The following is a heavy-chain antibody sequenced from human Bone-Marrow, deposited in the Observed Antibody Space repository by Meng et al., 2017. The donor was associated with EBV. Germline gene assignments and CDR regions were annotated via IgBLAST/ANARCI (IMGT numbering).Heavy chain of an antibody. CDR2: IPSDASHNK. J-gene: IGHJ5*02. CDR3: AKDLSGRFDP. Sequence: QEQLGELGGGVFQPGRSLRLSCAASGFIFSGYGFHWVRQAPGKGPEWVAIIPSDASHNKYYADSVKGRFTISRDNSKNTLYLQMNSLKIEDTAVYYCAKDLSGRFDPWGQGTLVTVSS. CDR1: GFIFSGYG. D-gene: IGHD1-14*01. V-gene: IGHV3-30*18.